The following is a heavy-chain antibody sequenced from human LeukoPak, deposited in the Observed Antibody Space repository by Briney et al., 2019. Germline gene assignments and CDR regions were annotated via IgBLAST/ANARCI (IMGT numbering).Heavy chain of an antibody. CDR1: GFTFSNYE. V-gene: IGHV3-48*03. CDR3: AKDATAVVGTVYMDV. D-gene: IGHD6-13*01. J-gene: IGHJ6*03. Sequence: GGSLRLSCAASGFTFSNYEMNWVRQAPGKGLEWLSHISNIGDIIHYADSVEGRFTISRDNAKNSLYLQMNSLRAEDTAVYYCAKDATAVVGTVYMDVWGKGTTVTISS. CDR2: ISNIGDII.